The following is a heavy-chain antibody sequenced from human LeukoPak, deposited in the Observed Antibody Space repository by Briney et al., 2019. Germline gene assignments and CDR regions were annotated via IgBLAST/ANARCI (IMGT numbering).Heavy chain of an antibody. J-gene: IGHJ5*02. V-gene: IGHV1-46*01. CDR3: ARVPYGGYGAYWFDP. D-gene: IGHD4-17*01. CDR2: INPSGGST. CDR1: GYTFTGYY. Sequence: ASVKVSCKASGYTFTGYYMHWVRQAPGQGLEWMGIINPSGGSTSYAQKFQGRVTMTRDMSTSTVYMELSSLRSEDTAVYYCARVPYGGYGAYWFDPWGQGTLVTVSS.